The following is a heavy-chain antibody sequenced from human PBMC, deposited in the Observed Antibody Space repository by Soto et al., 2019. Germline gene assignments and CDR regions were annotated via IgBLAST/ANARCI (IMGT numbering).Heavy chain of an antibody. D-gene: IGHD3-22*01. CDR2: LYARGDT. CDR1: GFSVSNNY. V-gene: IGHV3-53*01. J-gene: IGHJ4*02. Sequence: EVQLVESGGGLIQPGGSLRLSCAASGFSVSNNYMTWVRQAPGKGLEWVSILYARGDTYYAESVQGRFTISRDNSKNTLYLQMNNLRAEATALYYCARELDTTGYILRYWGQGTLVTVSS. CDR3: ARELDTTGYILRY.